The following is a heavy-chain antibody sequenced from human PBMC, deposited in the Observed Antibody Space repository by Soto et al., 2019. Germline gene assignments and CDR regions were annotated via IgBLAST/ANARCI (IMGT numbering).Heavy chain of an antibody. J-gene: IGHJ6*02. Sequence: SETLSLTCACYGGSFIGYYWSWIRQPPGKGLEWIGEINHSGSTNYNPSLKSRVTISVDTSKNQFSLKLSSVTAADTAVYYCARGGTTAYYYYYYGMDVWGQGTTVTVSS. D-gene: IGHD1-7*01. CDR3: ARGGTTAYYYYYYGMDV. CDR2: INHSGST. V-gene: IGHV4-34*01. CDR1: GGSFIGYY.